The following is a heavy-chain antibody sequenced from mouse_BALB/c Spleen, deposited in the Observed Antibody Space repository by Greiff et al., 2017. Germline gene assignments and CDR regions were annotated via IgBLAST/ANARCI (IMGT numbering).Heavy chain of an antibody. D-gene: IGHD3-1*01. V-gene: IGHV5-6-4*01. CDR1: GFTFSSYT. J-gene: IGHJ4*01. Sequence: EVKVVESGGGLVKPGGSLKLSCAASGFTFSSYTMSWVRQTPEKRLEWVATISSGGSYTYYPDSVKGRFTISRDNAKNTLYLQMSSLKSEDTAMYYCTRDRAGYYAMDYWGQGTSVTVSS. CDR2: ISSGGSYT. CDR3: TRDRAGYYAMDY.